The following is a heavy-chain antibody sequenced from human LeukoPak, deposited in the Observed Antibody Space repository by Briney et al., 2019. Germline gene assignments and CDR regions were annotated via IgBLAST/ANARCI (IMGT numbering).Heavy chain of an antibody. D-gene: IGHD2-2*01. CDR2: ISSSSSTI. J-gene: IGHJ4*02. V-gene: IGHV3-48*01. Sequence: GGSLRLSCAASGFTFSSYSMNWVRQAPGKGLEWVSYISSSSSTIYYADSVKGRFTISRDNAKNSLYLQMNSPRAEDTAVYYCASVGIVVVPAAMHIDYWGQGTLVTVSS. CDR3: ASVGIVVVPAAMHIDY. CDR1: GFTFSSYS.